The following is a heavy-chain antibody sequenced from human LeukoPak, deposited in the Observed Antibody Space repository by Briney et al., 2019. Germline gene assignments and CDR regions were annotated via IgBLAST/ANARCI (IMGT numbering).Heavy chain of an antibody. V-gene: IGHV4-30-4*08. J-gene: IGHJ5*02. D-gene: IGHD2-15*01. CDR1: GGSISSGDYY. CDR3: ARAPAATNWFDP. CDR2: IYYSGST. Sequence: SQTLSLTCTVSGGSISSGDYYWSWIRQPPGKCVEWIGYIYYSGSTYYNPSLKSRVTISVDTSKNQFSLKLSSVTAADTAVYYCARAPAATNWFDPWGQGTLVTVSS.